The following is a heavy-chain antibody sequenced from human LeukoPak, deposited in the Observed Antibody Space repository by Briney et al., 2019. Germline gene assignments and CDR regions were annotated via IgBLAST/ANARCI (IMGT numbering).Heavy chain of an antibody. CDR1: GGSIISSSYY. D-gene: IGHD3-16*01. Sequence: SETLSLTCTVSGGSIISSSYYWGWIRQPPGKGLEWIGSIYYSGSTYYNPSLKSRVTISVDTSKNQFSLKLSSVTAADTAVYYCASFDDYAPWGLFDYWGQGTLVTVSS. V-gene: IGHV4-39*01. CDR2: IYYSGST. J-gene: IGHJ4*02. CDR3: ASFDDYAPWGLFDY.